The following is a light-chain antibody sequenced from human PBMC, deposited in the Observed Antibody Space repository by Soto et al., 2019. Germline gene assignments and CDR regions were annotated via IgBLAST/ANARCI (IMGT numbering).Light chain of an antibody. J-gene: IGKJ4*01. CDR1: QGVSNF. Sequence: DIQMTPSPSSVSASVGDRVTITCRASQGVSNFLAWFQQRPGNAPKLLIYAASSFQSGVPSRFTGSGSGTDFTLTITSLRPEDSATYYCLQTNSFPLTFGGGTKVEIK. CDR3: LQTNSFPLT. V-gene: IGKV1-12*01. CDR2: AAS.